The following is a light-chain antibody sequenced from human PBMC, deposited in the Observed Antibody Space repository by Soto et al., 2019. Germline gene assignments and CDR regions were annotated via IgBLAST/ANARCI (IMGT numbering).Light chain of an antibody. CDR3: EQYGSLSWT. Sequence: EIVLTQSPATLSLSPGERATLSCRASQSVSNNYLAWYQQKPGQAHRLLIYGAYNRATGIQDRFSGSGSGTDFTLTISRLEPEDFAMYYCEQYGSLSWTFGQGTKVDIK. CDR2: GAY. V-gene: IGKV3-20*01. J-gene: IGKJ1*01. CDR1: QSVSNNY.